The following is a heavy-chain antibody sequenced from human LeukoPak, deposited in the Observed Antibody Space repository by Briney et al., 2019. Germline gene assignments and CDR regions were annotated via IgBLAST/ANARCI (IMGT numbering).Heavy chain of an antibody. CDR1: GYSISSGYY. CDR2: IYHSGST. V-gene: IGHV4-38-2*02. Sequence: SETLSLTCTVSGYSISSGYYWGWIRQPPGKGLEWIGSIYHSGSTYYNPSLKSRVTISVDTSKNQFSLKLSSVTAADTAVYYCARRALYYYGSGMAWFDPWGQGTLVTVSS. J-gene: IGHJ5*02. D-gene: IGHD3-10*01. CDR3: ARRALYYYGSGMAWFDP.